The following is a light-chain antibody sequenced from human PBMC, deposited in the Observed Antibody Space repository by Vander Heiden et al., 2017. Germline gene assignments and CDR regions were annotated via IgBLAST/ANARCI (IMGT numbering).Light chain of an antibody. J-gene: IGLJ1*01. V-gene: IGLV9-49*01. CDR2: VGTGGIAG. CDR1: SGYSKCK. Sequence: QPGLTLPPSASASLGASVTRTCTLSSGYSKCKVDWYQQRPGKGPRFVMRVGTGGIAGSKGDGIPDRFSVLGSGLNRYLTIKNIQEEDESDYHCGADNGSGSNFVYVFGTGTKVTVL. CDR3: GADNGSGSNFVYV.